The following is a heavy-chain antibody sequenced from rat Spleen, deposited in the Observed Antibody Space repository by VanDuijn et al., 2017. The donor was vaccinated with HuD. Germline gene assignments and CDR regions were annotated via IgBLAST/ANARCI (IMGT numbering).Heavy chain of an antibody. CDR2: ISYDGGST. J-gene: IGHJ2*01. Sequence: EVQLVESGGGLVQPGRSLKLSCAASGFTFSDYYMAWVRQAPTKGLEWVASISYDGGSTYYRDSVKGRFTISRDNAKSSLYLQMDSLRSEDTATYYCTTDLWGYTTDGGNYWGQGVMVTVSS. D-gene: IGHD1-6*01. CDR3: TTDLWGYTTDGGNY. CDR1: GFTFSDYY. V-gene: IGHV5-20*01.